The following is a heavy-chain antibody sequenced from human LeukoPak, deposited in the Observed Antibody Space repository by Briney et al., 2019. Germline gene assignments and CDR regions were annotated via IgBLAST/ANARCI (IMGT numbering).Heavy chain of an antibody. CDR3: ARVGPSHHYCGGDCYILYYYYYYMDV. CDR2: INQDIGGT. V-gene: IGHV3-7*01. J-gene: IGHJ6*03. D-gene: IGHD2-21*02. CDR1: GCTFSSRW. Sequence: AESLSLSCAASGCTFSSRWWCCFGQPPAERRQELASINQDIGGTYYMPSVKGRFTISRDNSKNPLSLQMNPLTAEDTAVYYCARVGPSHHYCGGDCYILYYYYYYMDVWGKGTTVTVSS.